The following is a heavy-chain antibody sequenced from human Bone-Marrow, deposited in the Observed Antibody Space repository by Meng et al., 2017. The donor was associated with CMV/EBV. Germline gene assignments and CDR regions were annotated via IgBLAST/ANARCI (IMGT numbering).Heavy chain of an antibody. D-gene: IGHD1-20*01. CDR3: ARVAITGTGEGLWLDY. Sequence: ASVKVSCKASGYTFTSYGISWVRQAPGQGLEWMGWISAYNGNTNYAQKLQGRVTMTRDTSTSTVYMELSSLRSEDTAVYYCARVAITGTGEGLWLDYWGQGTLVTVSS. CDR1: GYTFTSYG. V-gene: IGHV1-18*01. CDR2: ISAYNGNT. J-gene: IGHJ4*02.